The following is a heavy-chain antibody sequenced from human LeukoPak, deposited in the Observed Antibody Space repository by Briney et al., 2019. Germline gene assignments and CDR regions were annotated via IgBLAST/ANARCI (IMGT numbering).Heavy chain of an antibody. V-gene: IGHV3-30*02. Sequence: PGGSLRLSCTAYGITFSSDGMHWVRQAPGKGLEWVALINHDGTNKYYGDSVKGRFTISRDNSKNTLYLQMDSLRAEDTAVYYCTNFDYWGQGTLVTVSS. J-gene: IGHJ4*02. CDR1: GITFSSDG. CDR2: INHDGTNK. CDR3: TNFDY.